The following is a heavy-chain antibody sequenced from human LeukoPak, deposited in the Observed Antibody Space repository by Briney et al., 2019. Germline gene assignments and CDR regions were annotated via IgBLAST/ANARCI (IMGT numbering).Heavy chain of an antibody. CDR1: GFTFSGFG. J-gene: IGHJ6*02. V-gene: IGHV3-33*01. CDR2: IWYDGSNK. D-gene: IGHD1-1*01. Sequence: GKSLRLSCAASGFTFSGFGMHWVRQAPGKGLEWVAVIWYDGSNKYYADSVKGRFTISRDNPKNTLYVQMNSLRAEDTAVYYCARRGTGHGMDVWGQGTTVIVSS. CDR3: ARRGTGHGMDV.